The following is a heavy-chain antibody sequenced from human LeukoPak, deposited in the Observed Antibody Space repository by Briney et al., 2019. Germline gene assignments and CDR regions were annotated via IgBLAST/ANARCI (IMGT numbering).Heavy chain of an antibody. D-gene: IGHD6-19*01. V-gene: IGHV1-18*04. CDR2: TNAYNGFT. J-gene: IGHJ4*02. Sequence: GASVKVSCKASGYTFSSYGISWVRQAPGQGLEWMGWTNAYNGFTDYARSLQGRVTITTDTSTSTAYMEMRSLRTDDTAVYYCARAKKEQWLANYFDNWGQGTLVTVSS. CDR1: GYTFSSYG. CDR3: ARAKKEQWLANYFDN.